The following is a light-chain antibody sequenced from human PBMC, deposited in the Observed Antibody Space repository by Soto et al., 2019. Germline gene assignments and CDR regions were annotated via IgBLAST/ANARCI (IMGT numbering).Light chain of an antibody. CDR3: KQYGSSGT. J-gene: IGKJ1*01. CDR1: QSVSNNY. Sequence: EIVLTQSPGTLSLSPGESATLSCRASQSVSNNYLAWYQQKPGQAPRLLIYGASNRATGIQDRFSGRGSGTEFTLTIRRLEPEDFAVYYCKQYGSSGTCGQGTKVDIK. V-gene: IGKV3-20*01. CDR2: GAS.